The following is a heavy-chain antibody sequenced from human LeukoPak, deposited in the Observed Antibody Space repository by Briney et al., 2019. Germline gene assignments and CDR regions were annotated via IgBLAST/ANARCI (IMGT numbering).Heavy chain of an antibody. V-gene: IGHV1-2*02. CDR3: ARDRNWVDP. J-gene: IGHJ5*02. Sequence: GASVKVSCKASGYTFTNYDINWVRQATGQGLEWMGWINPNSGGTNYAQKFQGRVAMTRDTSISTAYMELSRLRSDDTAVYYCARDRNWVDPWGQGTLVTVSS. CDR2: INPNSGGT. CDR1: GYTFTNYD.